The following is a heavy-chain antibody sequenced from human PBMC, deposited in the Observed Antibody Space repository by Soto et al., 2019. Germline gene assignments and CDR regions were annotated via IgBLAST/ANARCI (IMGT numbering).Heavy chain of an antibody. V-gene: IGHV3-30*03. CDR1: GFTFSNYG. D-gene: IGHD3-9*01. Sequence: PGGSLRLSCAASGFTFSNYGMHWVRQAPGKGLEWVAVISYDGSNKYYADSVKGRFTISRDNSKNTLYLQMNSLRAEDTAVYYCARDGYDILTGYVTLYYYGMDVWGQGTTVTVSS. CDR2: ISYDGSNK. CDR3: ARDGYDILTGYVTLYYYGMDV. J-gene: IGHJ6*02.